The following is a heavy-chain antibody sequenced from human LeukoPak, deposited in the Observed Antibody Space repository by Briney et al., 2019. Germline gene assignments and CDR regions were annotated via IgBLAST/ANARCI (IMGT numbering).Heavy chain of an antibody. CDR3: ARDYTGGWNDY. CDR1: AFTFSRYW. CDR2: IKEDGSEK. J-gene: IGHJ4*02. V-gene: IGHV3-7*01. Sequence: PGGSLRLSCAAAAFTFSRYWMSWVRQATGKGLECVAKIKEDGSEKHYVDSVKGRFTISRDNAKNSLYLQMNSLRAEDTAVYYCARDYTGGWNDYWGQGTLVTVSS. D-gene: IGHD7-27*01.